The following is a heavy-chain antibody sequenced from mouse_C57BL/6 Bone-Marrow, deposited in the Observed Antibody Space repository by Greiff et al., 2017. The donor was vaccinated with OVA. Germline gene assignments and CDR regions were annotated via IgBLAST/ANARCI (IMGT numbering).Heavy chain of an antibody. CDR1: GYTFTSYG. CDR3: ASDYGSSFYYFDY. Sequence: QVQLQQSGAELARPGASVKLSCEASGYTFTSYGISWVKQRTGQGLEWIGEIYPRSGNTYYNEKFKGKATLTADKSSSTAYMELRSLTSEDSAVYFCASDYGSSFYYFDYWGQGTTLTVSS. CDR2: IYPRSGNT. D-gene: IGHD1-1*01. J-gene: IGHJ2*01. V-gene: IGHV1-81*01.